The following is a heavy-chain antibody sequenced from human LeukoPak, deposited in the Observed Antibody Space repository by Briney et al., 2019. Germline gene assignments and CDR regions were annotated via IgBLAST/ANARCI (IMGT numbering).Heavy chain of an antibody. D-gene: IGHD2-15*01. J-gene: IGHJ4*02. CDR1: RFTFSSYW. CDR2: ISSSGSTI. CDR3: ARGISEIDY. V-gene: IGHV3-48*01. Sequence: GGSLRLSCAASRFTFSSYWMSWVRQAPGKGLEWVSYISSSGSTIYYADSVKGRVTISRDNAKNSLYLQMNSLRAEDTAMYYCARGISEIDYWGQGTLVTVS.